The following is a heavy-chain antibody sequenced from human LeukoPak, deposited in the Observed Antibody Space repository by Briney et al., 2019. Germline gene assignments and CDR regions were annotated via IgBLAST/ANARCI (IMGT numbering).Heavy chain of an antibody. Sequence: SETLSLSCSVSGASISGITNYWGWIRQPPRKGLEWIGSVDYTGTTFYNPSLKSRVTVSVDTSKNHFSLRLTSVTAADTAVYYCESGGVHYDAFDYWGQGTLVTVSS. CDR1: GASISGITNY. CDR2: VDYTGTT. CDR3: ESGGVHYDAFDY. D-gene: IGHD3-16*01. J-gene: IGHJ4*02. V-gene: IGHV4-39*02.